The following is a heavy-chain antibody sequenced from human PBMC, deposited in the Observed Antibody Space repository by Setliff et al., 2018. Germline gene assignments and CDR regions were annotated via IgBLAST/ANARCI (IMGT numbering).Heavy chain of an antibody. D-gene: IGHD2-15*01. V-gene: IGHV4-61*09. J-gene: IGHJ6*03. CDR2: IYTSGST. CDR3: ARDNRGYAWDYYYYMDV. Sequence: PSETLSLTCTVSGGSISSGSYYWSWIRQPAGKGLEWIGHIYTSGSTNCNPSLKSRVTISVDTSKNQFSLKLSSVTAADTAVYYCARDNRGYAWDYYYYMDVWGKGTTVTVSS. CDR1: GGSISSGSYY.